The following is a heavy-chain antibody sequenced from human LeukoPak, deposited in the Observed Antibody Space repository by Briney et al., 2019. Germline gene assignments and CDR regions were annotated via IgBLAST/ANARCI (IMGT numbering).Heavy chain of an antibody. D-gene: IGHD2-15*01. CDR1: GFTFSGYP. Sequence: PGGSLRLSCAASGFTFSGYPIHWVRQAPGKGLEWVAVISYDGSNKYYADSVKGRFTISRDNSKNTLYLQMNSLRAEDTAVYYCARGGDSRILSYWGQGTLVTVSS. J-gene: IGHJ4*02. CDR3: ARGGDSRILSY. CDR2: ISYDGSNK. V-gene: IGHV3-30-3*01.